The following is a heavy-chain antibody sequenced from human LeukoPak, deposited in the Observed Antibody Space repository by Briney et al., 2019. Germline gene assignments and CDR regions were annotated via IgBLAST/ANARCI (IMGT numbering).Heavy chain of an antibody. CDR1: GGSIGSGTYY. Sequence: PSETLSLTCTVSGGSIGSGTYYWTWLRQPAGKGLEWIGRFYTGGSTNYNPSLRSRVSISLDMSKNQYSLKMSSVTAADTAVYYCARSLPGQLLGYYFDYWGQGTLVTVSS. CDR3: ARSLPGQLLGYYFDY. J-gene: IGHJ4*02. D-gene: IGHD2-2*01. V-gene: IGHV4-61*02. CDR2: FYTGGST.